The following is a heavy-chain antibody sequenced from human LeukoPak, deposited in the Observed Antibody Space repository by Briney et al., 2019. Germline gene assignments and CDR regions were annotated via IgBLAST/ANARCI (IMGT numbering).Heavy chain of an antibody. CDR3: ARDLTREWLLSHFFDY. Sequence: ASVKVSCKASGYTFTSYYMHWVRQAPGQGLEWMGIINPSGGSTSYAQKFQGRVTMTRDTSTSTVYMELSSLRSEDTAVYYCARDLTREWLLSHFFDYWGQGTLVTVSS. D-gene: IGHD3-3*01. J-gene: IGHJ4*02. V-gene: IGHV1-46*01. CDR2: INPSGGST. CDR1: GYTFTSYY.